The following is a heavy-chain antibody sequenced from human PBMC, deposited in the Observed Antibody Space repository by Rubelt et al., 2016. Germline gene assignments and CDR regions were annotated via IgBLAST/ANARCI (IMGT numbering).Heavy chain of an antibody. CDR3: ARGTCQTGDSDTRCLYYYYGMDV. CDR2: IIPIFGTA. Sequence: MGGIIPIFGTANYAQKFQGRVTITADESTSTAYMELSSLRSEDTAVYYCARGTCQTGDSDTRCLYYYYGMDVWGQGTTVTVSS. J-gene: IGHJ6*02. V-gene: IGHV1-69*01. D-gene: IGHD2-2*01.